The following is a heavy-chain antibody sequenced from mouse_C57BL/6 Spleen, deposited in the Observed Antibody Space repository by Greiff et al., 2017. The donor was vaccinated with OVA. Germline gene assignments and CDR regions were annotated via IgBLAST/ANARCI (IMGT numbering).Heavy chain of an antibody. V-gene: IGHV7-3*01. D-gene: IGHD4-1*01. Sequence: EVKLMESGGGLVQPGGSLSLSCAASGFTFTDYYMSWVRQPPGKALEWLGFIRNIANGYTTAYSASVKGRCTITRDTSQSIHYLHMNALRAEDMATYYGARYILGRYFDVWGTGTTVTVSS. CDR3: ARYILGRYFDV. CDR2: IRNIANGYTT. J-gene: IGHJ1*03. CDR1: GFTFTDYY.